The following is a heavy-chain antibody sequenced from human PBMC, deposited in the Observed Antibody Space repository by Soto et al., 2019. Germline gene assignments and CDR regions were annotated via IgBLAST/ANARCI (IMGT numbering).Heavy chain of an antibody. V-gene: IGHV3-23*01. CDR3: AKDDFTDRGDDYFDY. D-gene: IGHD2-21*02. J-gene: IGHJ4*02. CDR2: IGASADST. Sequence: GSLRLSCTASGFTFSSHAMSWVRQAPGKGLEWVSGIGASADSTWYADSVKGRLSISRDNSKNTLYLQLNSLRFEDTAVYYCAKDDFTDRGDDYFDYWGPGTLVTVSS. CDR1: GFTFSSHA.